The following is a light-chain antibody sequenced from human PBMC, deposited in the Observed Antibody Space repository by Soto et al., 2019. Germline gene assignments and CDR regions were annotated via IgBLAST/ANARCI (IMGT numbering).Light chain of an antibody. CDR1: QTISSW. V-gene: IGKV1-5*01. J-gene: IGKJ5*01. Sequence: DIQMTQSPSTLSGSVGDRVPITCRARQTISSWLAWYQQKPGKAPKFLIYDVSNLESGIPFRSSGSGSGTDFTLTISSLEPEDFAVYYCQQRSNWPPLITFGQETRLEIK. CDR3: QQRSNWPPLIT. CDR2: DVS.